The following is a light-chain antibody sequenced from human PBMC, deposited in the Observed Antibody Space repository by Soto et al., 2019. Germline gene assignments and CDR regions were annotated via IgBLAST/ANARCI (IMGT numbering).Light chain of an antibody. CDR2: DVS. Sequence: QSVLTQPASVSGSPGQSITITCTGTSSDVGGYNYVSWYQQHPGKAPKVLISDVSNRPSGISNRFSGSKSGNTASLTISGLQAEDEADYYCSSYTSIDTWAFGPGTKVTVL. V-gene: IGLV2-14*03. CDR3: SSYTSIDTWA. J-gene: IGLJ1*01. CDR1: SSDVGGYNY.